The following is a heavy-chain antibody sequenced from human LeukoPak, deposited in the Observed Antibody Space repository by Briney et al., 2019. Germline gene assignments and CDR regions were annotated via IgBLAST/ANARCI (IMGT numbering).Heavy chain of an antibody. J-gene: IGHJ4*02. CDR2: ISGSGGST. CDR1: GFTFSSYA. D-gene: IGHD3-22*01. CDR3: AKDYPSNYYDSSGYPSFDY. V-gene: IGHV3-23*01. Sequence: GSLRLSCAASGFTFSSYAMSWVRQAPGKGLEWVSAISGSGGSTYYADSVKGRFTISRDNSKNTLNLQMNSLRAEDTAVYYCAKDYPSNYYDSSGYPSFDYWGQGTLVTVSS.